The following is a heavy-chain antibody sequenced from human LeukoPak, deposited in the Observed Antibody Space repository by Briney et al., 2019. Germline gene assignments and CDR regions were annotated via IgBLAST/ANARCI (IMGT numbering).Heavy chain of an antibody. D-gene: IGHD5-18*01. Sequence: GGSLRLSCAASGFTFSDHYMDWVRQAPGKGLEWVGRTRNKANSYTTEYAASVKGRFTISRDDSKNSLYLQMNSLKTEDTAVYYCAKGILDTAMFDAFDIWGQGTMVTVSS. CDR2: TRNKANSYTT. CDR1: GFTFSDHY. V-gene: IGHV3-72*01. J-gene: IGHJ3*02. CDR3: AKGILDTAMFDAFDI.